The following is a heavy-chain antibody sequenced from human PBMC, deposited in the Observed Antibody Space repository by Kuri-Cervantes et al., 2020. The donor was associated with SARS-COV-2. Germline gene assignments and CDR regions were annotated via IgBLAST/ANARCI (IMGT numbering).Heavy chain of an antibody. CDR2: ISAYNGNT. CDR3: ARDIVVVVAATDYYYYGKDV. CDR1: GYTFTTYG. Sequence: ASVKVSCKASGYTFTTYGISWVRQAPGQGLEWMGWISAYNGNTNSAQKLQGRVTMTTDTSTNTAYMELRSLRSDDTAVYYCARDIVVVVAATDYYYYGKDVWGQGTTVTVSS. D-gene: IGHD2-15*01. J-gene: IGHJ6*02. V-gene: IGHV1-18*01.